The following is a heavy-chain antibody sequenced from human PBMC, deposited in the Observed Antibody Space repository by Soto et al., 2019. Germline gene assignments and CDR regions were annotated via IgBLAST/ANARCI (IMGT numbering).Heavy chain of an antibody. V-gene: IGHV5-10-1*01. Sequence: SLKISCKGSGYSFAGYWITWVRQKPGKGLEWMGRIDPSDSQTYYSPSFRGHVTISGDKSISTAYLQWSSLKASDTAMYYCARLSVPRVYQYGLDVWGQGTTVTVSS. CDR2: IDPSDSQT. CDR1: GYSFAGYW. D-gene: IGHD3-3*01. J-gene: IGHJ6*02. CDR3: ARLSVPRVYQYGLDV.